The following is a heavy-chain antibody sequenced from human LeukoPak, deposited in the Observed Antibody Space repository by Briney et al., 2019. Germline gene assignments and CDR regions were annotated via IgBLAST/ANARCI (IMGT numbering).Heavy chain of an antibody. V-gene: IGHV3-7*01. D-gene: IGHD6-13*01. CDR2: IKQDGSEK. CDR1: GFTFSSYW. J-gene: IGHJ6*03. CDR3: ARGYSSSWYYYYYYMDV. Sequence: GGSLRLSCAASGFTFSSYWMSWVRQAPGKGLERVANIKQDGSEKYYVDSVKGRFTISRDNAKNSLYLQMNSLRAEDTAVYYCARGYSSSWYYYYYYMDVWGKGTTVTVSS.